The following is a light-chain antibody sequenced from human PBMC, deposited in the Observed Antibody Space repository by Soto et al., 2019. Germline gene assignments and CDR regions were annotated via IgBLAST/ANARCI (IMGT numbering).Light chain of an antibody. CDR2: GAS. CDR3: QQYNNWPPWT. CDR1: QSVSSN. V-gene: IGKV3-15*01. J-gene: IGKJ1*01. Sequence: EIVLTQSPGTLSLSPWERATLSWRASQSVSSNLAWYQQKPGQAPRLLLYGASTRATGIPARFSGSGSGTEFTLTISSLQSEDFAVYYCQQYNNWPPWTFGQGTKVDIK.